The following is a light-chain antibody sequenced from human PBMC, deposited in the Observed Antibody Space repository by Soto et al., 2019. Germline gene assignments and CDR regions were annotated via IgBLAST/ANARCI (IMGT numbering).Light chain of an antibody. CDR2: DND. CDR1: SSNIGNTY. CDR3: GAWDTNLNAGV. V-gene: IGLV1-51*01. J-gene: IGLJ2*01. Sequence: QSVLTQPPSVSAAPGQKVTISCSGSSSNIGNTYVSWYQQLPGTAPKLLICDNDQRPSGIPDRFSGSKSGTSATLAITGLQAGDEADYYCGAWDTNLNAGVFGGGTKLTVL.